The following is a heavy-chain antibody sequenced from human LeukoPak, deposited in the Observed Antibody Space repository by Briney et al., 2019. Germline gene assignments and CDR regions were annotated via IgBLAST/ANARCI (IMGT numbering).Heavy chain of an antibody. CDR1: GYTFTGYG. J-gene: IGHJ4*02. CDR2: ISTYNGNT. CDR3: ARDRGYCTNAGCPADY. Sequence: GASVKVSCKTSGYTFTGYGFNWVRQAPGQGLEWMGWISTYNGNTNFAQKLQGRVTMTTDTSTSTAYMELRSLRSDDTAVYYCARDRGYCTNAGCPADYWGQGTLVTVSS. V-gene: IGHV1-18*01. D-gene: IGHD2-8*01.